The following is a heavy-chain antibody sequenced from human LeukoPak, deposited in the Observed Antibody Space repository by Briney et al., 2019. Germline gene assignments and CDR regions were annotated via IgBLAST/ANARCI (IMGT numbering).Heavy chain of an antibody. CDR3: ARGGPGYSLDY. D-gene: IGHD5-18*01. CDR1: GFTFSSCE. Sequence: GSLRLSCAASGFTFSSCEMNWVRQAPGKGLEWVSYISSSGSTIYYADSVKGRFTISRDNAKNSLYLQMNSLRAEDTAVYYCARGGPGYSLDYWGQGTLVTVSS. CDR2: ISSSGSTI. V-gene: IGHV3-48*03. J-gene: IGHJ4*02.